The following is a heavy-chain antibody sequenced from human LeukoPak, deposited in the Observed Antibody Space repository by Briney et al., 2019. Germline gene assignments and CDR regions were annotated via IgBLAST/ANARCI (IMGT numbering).Heavy chain of an antibody. CDR2: INGDGGST. CDR1: GFTFSTYA. V-gene: IGHV3-23*01. J-gene: IGHJ4*02. CDR3: AKRPDCSTTNSFRFEY. Sequence: PGGSLRLSCAASGFTFSTYAMSWVRQAPGQGLEWVSSINGDGGSTYYAESVKGRFTVSRDNSKNTLYLHMDSLRAEDTAVYYCAKRPDCSTTNSFRFEYWGQGTLVTVSS. D-gene: IGHD2-2*01.